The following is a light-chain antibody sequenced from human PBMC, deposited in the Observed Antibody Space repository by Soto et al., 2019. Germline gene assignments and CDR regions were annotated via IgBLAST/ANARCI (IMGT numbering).Light chain of an antibody. Sequence: EIVLTQSPDTLSLSPGERATLSCRASQSVSSSLAWYQQKPGQAPRLLIYDASNRATGIPARFSGSGSGTDFTLTIRGLEPEDFAVYYCQQRSNWPPEVTFGPGTKVDIK. J-gene: IGKJ3*01. V-gene: IGKV3-11*01. CDR1: QSVSSS. CDR3: QQRSNWPPEVT. CDR2: DAS.